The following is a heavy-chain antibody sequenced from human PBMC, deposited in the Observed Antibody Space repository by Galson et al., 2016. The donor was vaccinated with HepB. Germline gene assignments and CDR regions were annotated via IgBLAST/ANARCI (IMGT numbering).Heavy chain of an antibody. CDR2: INAGNGNT. CDR1: GYTITTYA. D-gene: IGHD2-8*02. V-gene: IGHV1-3*01. J-gene: IGHJ6*02. Sequence: QSGAEVKKPGASVKVSCKASGYTITTYAIHWVRQAPGQGLEWMGWINAGNGNTRYSRKFQGRVTFTSDSSANTAYMDLGSLRFEDTAVYYCARLDGYCTDTYCSPVYGLDVWGQGTTVTVSS. CDR3: ARLDGYCTDTYCSPVYGLDV.